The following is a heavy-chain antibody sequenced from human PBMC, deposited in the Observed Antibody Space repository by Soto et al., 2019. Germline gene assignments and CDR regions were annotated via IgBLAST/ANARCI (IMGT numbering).Heavy chain of an antibody. J-gene: IGHJ6*04. Sequence: GGSLRLSCAASGFTVSSKYMSWVRRAPGKGLEWVSLIQSGGPTYYADSVKGRFTISRDTSENTVHLQMDSLRAEDTAVYYCARDDVLCDGGRCYGVPLDVRGKRNTVPVSS. CDR3: ARDDVLCDGGRCYGVPLDV. CDR1: GFTVSSKY. CDR2: IQSGGPT. V-gene: IGHV3-66*01. D-gene: IGHD2-15*01.